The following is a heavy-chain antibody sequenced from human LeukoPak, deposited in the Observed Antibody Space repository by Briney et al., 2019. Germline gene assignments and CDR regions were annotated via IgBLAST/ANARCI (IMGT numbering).Heavy chain of an antibody. J-gene: IGHJ4*02. Sequence: GGSLRLSCVASAFTFRTNSMHWVRQAPGKGLEWVSSISGSTSYIYYADSVRGRFTISRDNAKNSLNLQMNSLRAEDTAVYYCARGSDFVWGSYRPYFDYWGQGTLVTVSS. D-gene: IGHD3-16*02. CDR3: ARGSDFVWGSYRPYFDY. V-gene: IGHV3-21*01. CDR2: ISGSTSYI. CDR1: AFTFRTNS.